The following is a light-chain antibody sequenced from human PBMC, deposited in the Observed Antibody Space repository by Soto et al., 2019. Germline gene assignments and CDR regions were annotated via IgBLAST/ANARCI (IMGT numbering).Light chain of an antibody. V-gene: IGKV3-20*01. Sequence: EIVLTQSPGTLSLSPGERATLSCRASQSVSSSYLAWYQQKPGQAPRLLIYGASSRATGIPDRFSGSGSGTDFTLTISRLEPEDFAVYYCQQYQSITFGGGTKVDIK. CDR1: QSVSSSY. CDR2: GAS. J-gene: IGKJ4*01. CDR3: QQYQSIT.